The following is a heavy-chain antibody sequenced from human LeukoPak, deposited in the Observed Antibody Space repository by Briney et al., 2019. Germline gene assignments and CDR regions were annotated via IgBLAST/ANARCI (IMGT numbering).Heavy chain of an antibody. D-gene: IGHD3-22*01. CDR2: ISSSSSYI. CDR1: GFTFSSYS. V-gene: IGHV3-21*04. Sequence: GGSLRLSCAASGFTFSSYSMNWVRQAPGKGLEWVSSISSSSSYIYYADSVKGRFTISRDNSKNTLYLQMNSLRAEDTAVYYCVKDGIITMIVVVTQYFDYWGQGTLVTVSS. J-gene: IGHJ4*02. CDR3: VKDGIITMIVVVTQYFDY.